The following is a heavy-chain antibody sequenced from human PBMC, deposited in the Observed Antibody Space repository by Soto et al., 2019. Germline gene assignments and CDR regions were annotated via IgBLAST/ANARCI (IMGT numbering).Heavy chain of an antibody. V-gene: IGHV3-74*01. Sequence: WGSLRVACASSVFTFSSYWMHWVRQAPGKGLVWVSHINSDGSSTSYADSVKGRFTISRDNAKNTLYLQMNSLRAEDTAVYYCARGWLVTEGSFDPWGQGTLVTVSS. CDR2: INSDGSST. J-gene: IGHJ5*02. CDR1: VFTFSSYW. CDR3: ARGWLVTEGSFDP. D-gene: IGHD6-19*01.